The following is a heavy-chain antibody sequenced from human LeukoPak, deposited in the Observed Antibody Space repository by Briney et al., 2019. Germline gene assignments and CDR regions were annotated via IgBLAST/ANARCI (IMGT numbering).Heavy chain of an antibody. CDR3: ARHDAVPVIRRGFDF. D-gene: IGHD2-21*02. CDR2: IFYNGVT. Sequence: PSETLSLTRTVSGGSLINYYWSWLRQPPGKELEGIGYIFYNGVTYYYPSLKSRVTISVDTSKNQFSLNLNSVTAADTAVYFCARHDAVPVIRRGFDFWGQGTQVTVSS. V-gene: IGHV4-59*08. CDR1: GGSLINYY. J-gene: IGHJ4*02.